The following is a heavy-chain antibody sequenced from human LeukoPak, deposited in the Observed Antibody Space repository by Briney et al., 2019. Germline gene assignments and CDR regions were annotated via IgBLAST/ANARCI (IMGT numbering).Heavy chain of an antibody. CDR2: IWYDSSNK. CDR3: AREITMIRGAPLGWFDP. V-gene: IGHV3-33*01. J-gene: IGHJ5*02. Sequence: GGSLRLSCAASGFTFNTYGMHWLRQSPGKGLEWLAVIWYDSSNKYYADSVKGRFSISRDNSKNSLYLQMNSLRAEDTAVYYCAREITMIRGAPLGWFDPWGQGTPVTVS. CDR1: GFTFNTYG. D-gene: IGHD3-10*01.